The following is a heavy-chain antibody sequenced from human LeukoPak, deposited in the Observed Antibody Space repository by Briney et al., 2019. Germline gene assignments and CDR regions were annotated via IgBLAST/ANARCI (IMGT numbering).Heavy chain of an antibody. J-gene: IGHJ1*01. D-gene: IGHD2-15*01. V-gene: IGHV4-59*01. Sequence: PSETLSLTCTVSGGSISSYYWSWIRQPPGKGLEWIGYIYYSGGTNYNPSLKSRVTISVDTSKNQFSLKLSSVTAADTAVYYCAAIVVVVAATSRAEYFQHWGQGTLVTVSS. CDR2: IYYSGGT. CDR3: AAIVVVVAATSRAEYFQH. CDR1: GGSISSYY.